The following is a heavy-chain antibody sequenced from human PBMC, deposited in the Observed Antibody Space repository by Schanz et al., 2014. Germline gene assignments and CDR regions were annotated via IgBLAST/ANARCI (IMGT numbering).Heavy chain of an antibody. CDR3: AFDRDDAYDI. CDR1: GFTFSNHA. Sequence: EVQLVESGGGLIQPGGSLRLSCAASGFTFSNHALSWVRQAPGKGLEWVSYISGSSSTKYYADSVKGRFTISRDNGKKSLYLQMNSLRAEDTAVYYCAFDRDDAYDIWGQGTTVTVSS. V-gene: IGHV3-48*01. J-gene: IGHJ3*02. D-gene: IGHD3-9*01. CDR2: ISGSSSTK.